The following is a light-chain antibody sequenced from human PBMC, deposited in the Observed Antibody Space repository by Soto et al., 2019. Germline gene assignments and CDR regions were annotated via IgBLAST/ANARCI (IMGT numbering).Light chain of an antibody. J-gene: IGLJ1*01. V-gene: IGLV2-14*01. Sequence: QSALTQPASVSGSPGQSITISCTGTSSDVAGYDHVSWYQQHPGNAPKLLIYEVTNRPSGVSNRFSGSKSGNTASLTISGLQADDEADYYCSSYRSSHPSYVFGIGTKLTVL. CDR1: SSDVAGYDH. CDR3: SSYRSSHPSYV. CDR2: EVT.